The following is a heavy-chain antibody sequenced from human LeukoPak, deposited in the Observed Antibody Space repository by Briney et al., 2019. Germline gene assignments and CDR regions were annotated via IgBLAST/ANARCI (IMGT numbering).Heavy chain of an antibody. CDR2: IYTSGST. J-gene: IGHJ4*02. CDR3: ASSNKNSGYSYAERIDY. CDR1: GGSISSGSYY. Sequence: SETLSLTCTVSGGSISSGSYYWSWIRQPAGKGLEWIGRIYTSGSTNYNPSLKSRVTISGDTSKNQFSLKLSSVTAADTAVYYCASSNKNSGYSYAERIDYWGQGTLVTVSS. D-gene: IGHD5-18*01. V-gene: IGHV4-61*02.